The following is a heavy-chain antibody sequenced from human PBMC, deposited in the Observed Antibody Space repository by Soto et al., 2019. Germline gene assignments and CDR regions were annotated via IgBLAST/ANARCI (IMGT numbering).Heavy chain of an antibody. Sequence: PGGSLRLSCTTSGFTFSKSWMSWVRQAPGKGLEWVANLNQDGSDKSYVDSVKGRFAISRDNAKNSLYLEMNSLTTEDTAVYYCVRGGGNFDYWGQGTLVTVSS. J-gene: IGHJ4*02. CDR3: VRGGGNFDY. D-gene: IGHD3-16*01. CDR2: LNQDGSDK. V-gene: IGHV3-7*04. CDR1: GFTFSKSW.